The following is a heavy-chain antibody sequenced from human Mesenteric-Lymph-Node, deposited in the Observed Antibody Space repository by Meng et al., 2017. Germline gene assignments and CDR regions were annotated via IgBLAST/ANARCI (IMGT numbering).Heavy chain of an antibody. CDR1: GYTFTGYY. Sequence: ASVKVSCKASGYTFTGYYMHWVRQAPGQGLEWMGRINPNSGGTNYAQKFQGRVTMTRDTSISTAYMELSRLRSDDTAVYYCARDLLRGYSYAGGYYYGMDVWGQGTTVTVSS. J-gene: IGHJ6*02. D-gene: IGHD5-18*01. CDR2: INPNSGGT. CDR3: ARDLLRGYSYAGGYYYGMDV. V-gene: IGHV1-2*06.